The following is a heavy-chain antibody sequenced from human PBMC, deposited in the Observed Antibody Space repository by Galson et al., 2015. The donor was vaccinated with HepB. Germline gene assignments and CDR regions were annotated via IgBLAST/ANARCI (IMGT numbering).Heavy chain of an antibody. CDR2: ISGGGGNT. J-gene: IGHJ4*02. D-gene: IGHD3-16*01. CDR1: GFIFNNYA. Sequence: SLRLSCAASGFIFNNYAMTWVRQPPGKGLEWVSSISGGGGNTFYSESVKGRFTISRDNSKNFLYLQMSSLRVEDTAVYYCVREGGYDYFWGTYSGAYFESWGQGARVTVS. CDR3: VREGGYDYFWGTYSGAYFES. V-gene: IGHV3-23*01.